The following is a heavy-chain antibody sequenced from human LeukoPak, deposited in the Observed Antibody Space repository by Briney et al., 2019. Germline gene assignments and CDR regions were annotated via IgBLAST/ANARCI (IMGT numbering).Heavy chain of an antibody. CDR3: AKDPGSGWYSSNWFDP. D-gene: IGHD6-19*01. J-gene: IGHJ5*02. V-gene: IGHV3-23*01. CDR2: VSGGGGST. Sequence: PGGSLRLSCAASGFTFSSYAMSWVRQAPGKGLEWVSAVSGGGGSTYYAESVKGRFTISRDNPKTTLYLQMNSLRAEDTAVYYCAKDPGSGWYSSNWFDPWGQGTLVSVSS. CDR1: GFTFSSYA.